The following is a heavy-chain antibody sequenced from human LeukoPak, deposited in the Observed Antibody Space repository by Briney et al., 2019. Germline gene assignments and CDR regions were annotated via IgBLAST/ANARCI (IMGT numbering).Heavy chain of an antibody. D-gene: IGHD3-16*02. CDR3: ASLSDYFDY. CDR1: GGXISSSSYY. J-gene: IGHJ4*02. V-gene: IGHV4-39*01. Sequence: SETLSLTCTVSGGXISSSSYYWGWIRQPPGKGLEWIGSIYYSGNTYYNPSLKSRVTISVDTSKNQFSLKLSSVTAGDTAVYYCASLSDYFDYWGQGTLVTVSS. CDR2: IYYSGNT.